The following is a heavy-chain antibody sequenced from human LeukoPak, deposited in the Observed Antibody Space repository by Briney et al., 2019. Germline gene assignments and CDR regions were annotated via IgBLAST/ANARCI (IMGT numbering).Heavy chain of an antibody. D-gene: IGHD5-24*01. CDR3: ARVEMATLTFDY. V-gene: IGHV1-2*02. Sequence: ASVKVSCKASGYSIGTYGVNWVRQAPGQGLEWMGWINPNSGGTNYAQKFQGRVTMTRDTSISTAYMELSRLRSDDTAVYYCARVEMATLTFDYWGQGTLVTVSS. CDR1: GYSIGTYG. CDR2: INPNSGGT. J-gene: IGHJ4*02.